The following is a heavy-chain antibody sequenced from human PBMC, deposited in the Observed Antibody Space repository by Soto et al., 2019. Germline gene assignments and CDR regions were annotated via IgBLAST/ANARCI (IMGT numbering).Heavy chain of an antibody. CDR1: GYSFTSYW. CDR2: IYPGDSDT. CDR3: ARPRRDYYDSSGYLDAFDI. D-gene: IGHD3-22*01. V-gene: IGHV5-51*01. Sequence: GESLKISCKGSGYSFTSYWIGWVRQMPGKGLEWMGIIYPGDSDTRYSPSFQGQVTISADKSISTAYLQWSSLKASDTAMYYCARPRRDYYDSSGYLDAFDIWGQGTMVTV. J-gene: IGHJ3*02.